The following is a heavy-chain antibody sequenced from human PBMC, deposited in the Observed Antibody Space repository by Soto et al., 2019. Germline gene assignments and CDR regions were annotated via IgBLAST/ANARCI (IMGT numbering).Heavy chain of an antibody. CDR2: ISGSGGST. Sequence: EVQLLESGGGLVQPGGSLRLSCAASGFTFSSYAMSWVRQAPGKGLEWVSAISGSGGSTYYADSVKGRFTISRDNSKNTLYLQMYSLRAEDTAVYYCAKDRYGGYGPNWFDPWGQGTLVTVSS. V-gene: IGHV3-23*01. J-gene: IGHJ5*02. CDR1: GFTFSSYA. D-gene: IGHD5-12*01. CDR3: AKDRYGGYGPNWFDP.